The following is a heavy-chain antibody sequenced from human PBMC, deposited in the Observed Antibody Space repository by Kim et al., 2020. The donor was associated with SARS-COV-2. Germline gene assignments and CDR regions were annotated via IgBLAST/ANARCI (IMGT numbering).Heavy chain of an antibody. J-gene: IGHJ5*02. CDR1: GYDFMIFD. D-gene: IGHD1-7*01. V-gene: IGHV1-8*01. Sequence: ASVKVSCKASGYDFMIFDINWVRQAAGQGLEWLGWMTPKSGKTGYAQKFQGRVAMTRDTSTSTAYMELTFLTSEDTAVYYCARGENSDPWGQGTLVAV. CDR3: ARGENSDP. CDR2: MTPKSGKT.